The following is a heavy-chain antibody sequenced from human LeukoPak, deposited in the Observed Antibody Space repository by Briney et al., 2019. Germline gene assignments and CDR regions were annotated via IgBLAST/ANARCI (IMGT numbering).Heavy chain of an antibody. V-gene: IGHV4-59*01. CDR1: GGSLSSGY. Sequence: SETLSLTCAVSGGSLSSGYWGWMRQSPGRGLEWIGYIHHSGTTKYNTSLKSRVTISVNTSKNQFSLRLSSVTAADTAAYYCTIGGGWLTDYWGQGSLVTVSS. J-gene: IGHJ4*02. D-gene: IGHD6-19*01. CDR2: IHHSGTT. CDR3: TIGGGWLTDY.